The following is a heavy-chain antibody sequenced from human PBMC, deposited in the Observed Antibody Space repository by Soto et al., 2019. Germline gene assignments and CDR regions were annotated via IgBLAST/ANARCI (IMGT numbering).Heavy chain of an antibody. D-gene: IGHD6-13*01. J-gene: IGHJ5*02. CDR1: GGFFIGYY. V-gene: IGHV4-34*01. CDR3: ARDGAGYSRRYGRHCFDP. CDR2: INHSGST. Sequence: SETLSLTCAVSGGFFIGYYWIWIRQPPGKGLEWIGEINHSGSTNYNPSLKSRVTISVDTSKNQFSLKLSSVTAADTAVYYCARDGAGYSRRYGRHCFDPLGQGTLVT.